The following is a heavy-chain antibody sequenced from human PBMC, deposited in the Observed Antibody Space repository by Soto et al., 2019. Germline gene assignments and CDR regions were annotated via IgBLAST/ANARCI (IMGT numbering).Heavy chain of an antibody. Sequence: RGESLKISCKGSGYSFTSYWIGWVRQMPGKGLEWMGIIYPGDSDTRYSPSFQGQVTISADKSISTAYLQWSSLKASDTAMYYCARGQLWSDDAFDIWGQGTMVTVSS. CDR2: IYPGDSDT. CDR3: ARGQLWSDDAFDI. CDR1: GYSFTSYW. J-gene: IGHJ3*02. D-gene: IGHD5-18*01. V-gene: IGHV5-51*01.